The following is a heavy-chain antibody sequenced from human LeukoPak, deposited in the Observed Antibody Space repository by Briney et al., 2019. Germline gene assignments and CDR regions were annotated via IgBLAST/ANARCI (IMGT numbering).Heavy chain of an antibody. CDR3: AREGWGEYSSRPFDY. V-gene: IGHV4-59*12. CDR1: GGSISSYY. CDR2: IYYSGST. D-gene: IGHD6-13*01. Sequence: SETLSLTCTVSGGSISSYYWSWIRQPPGKGLEWIGYIYYSGSTNYNPSLKSRVTISVDTSKNQFSLKLSSVTAAGTAVYYCAREGWGEYSSRPFDYWGQGTLVTVSS. J-gene: IGHJ4*02.